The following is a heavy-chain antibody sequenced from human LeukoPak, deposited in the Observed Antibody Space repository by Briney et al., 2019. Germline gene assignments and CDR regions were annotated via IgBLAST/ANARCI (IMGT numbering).Heavy chain of an antibody. CDR2: VYHSGST. CDR1: GGSVSSGSYY. Sequence: SETLSVTCTVSGGSVSSGSYYWSWVRQPPGKGLEWIGEVYHSGSTSYNPSLQSRVTISVDKSKNQFSLRLTSVTAADTAVYYSARRGYSTNCFDYWGQGTLVTVSS. J-gene: IGHJ4*02. V-gene: IGHV4-39*07. CDR3: ARRGYSTNCFDY. D-gene: IGHD2-2*01.